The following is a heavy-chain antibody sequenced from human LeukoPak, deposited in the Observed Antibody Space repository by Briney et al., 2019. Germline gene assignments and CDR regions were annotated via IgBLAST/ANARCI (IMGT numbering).Heavy chain of an antibody. CDR1: GGSISSSSYY. V-gene: IGHV4-39*01. CDR2: IYNSGST. J-gene: IGHJ5*02. Sequence: SETLSLTCTVSGGSISSSSYYWGWIRQPPGKGLEWIGSIYNSGSTYYNPSLKSRVTISVDTSKNQFSLKLSSVTAADTAVYYCARRVPTLFGSNWFDPWGQGTLVTVSS. D-gene: IGHD1-1*01. CDR3: ARRVPTLFGSNWFDP.